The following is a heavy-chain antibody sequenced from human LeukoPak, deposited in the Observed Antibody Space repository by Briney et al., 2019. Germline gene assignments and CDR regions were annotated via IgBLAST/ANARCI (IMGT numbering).Heavy chain of an antibody. CDR2: ISAYNGNR. J-gene: IGHJ3*02. CDR1: GYTFTSYG. Sequence: ASVKVSCKASGYTFTSYGISWVRQAPGQGLEWMGWISAYNGNRNYAQKLQGRVTMTTDTSTSTAYMELRGLRSDDTAVYYCARDRENYGDAFDIWGQGTMVTVSS. CDR3: ARDRENYGDAFDI. D-gene: IGHD3-10*01. V-gene: IGHV1-18*01.